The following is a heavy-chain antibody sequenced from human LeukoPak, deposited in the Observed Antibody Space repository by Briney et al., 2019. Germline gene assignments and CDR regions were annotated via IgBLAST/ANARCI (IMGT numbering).Heavy chain of an antibody. CDR1: GGSFSGYY. CDR3: ARVDLVVVTAIPDY. V-gene: IGHV4-34*01. J-gene: IGHJ4*02. D-gene: IGHD2-21*02. CDR2: INHSGST. Sequence: SETLSLTCAVYGGSFSGYYWSWIRQPPGKGLEWIGEINHSGSTNYNPSLKSRVTISVDTSKNQFSLQLSSVTAADTAVYYCARVDLVVVTAIPDYWGQGTLVTVSS.